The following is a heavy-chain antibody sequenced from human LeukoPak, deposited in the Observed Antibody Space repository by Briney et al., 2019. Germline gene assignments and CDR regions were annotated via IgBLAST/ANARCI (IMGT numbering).Heavy chain of an antibody. CDR3: AIRGSAYFFDY. V-gene: IGHV4-38-2*01. D-gene: IGHD5-12*01. Sequence: SEPLSLTCAVSGYSISSGYYWGWIRQPPGTGLECIGSMYHRGSTLHNPPLKTRVPISVQPYKNQFSLKLRSVTPADPRGYYCAIRGSAYFFDYWGQGTLVTVSS. CDR2: MYHRGST. J-gene: IGHJ4*02. CDR1: GYSISSGYY.